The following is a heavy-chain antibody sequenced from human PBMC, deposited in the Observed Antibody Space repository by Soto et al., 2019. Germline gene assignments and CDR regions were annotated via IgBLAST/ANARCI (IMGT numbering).Heavy chain of an antibody. J-gene: IGHJ4*02. Sequence: PSETLSLTCTVSGGSIYTSSYYWAWIRQPPGKGLEWIGYIYYSGSTYYNPSLESRVIISVDTSKNQFSLKLSSVTAADTAVYYCARDKITGLFDYWGQGTLVTVSS. D-gene: IGHD2-8*02. V-gene: IGHV4-39*07. CDR1: GGSIYTSSYY. CDR2: IYYSGST. CDR3: ARDKITGLFDY.